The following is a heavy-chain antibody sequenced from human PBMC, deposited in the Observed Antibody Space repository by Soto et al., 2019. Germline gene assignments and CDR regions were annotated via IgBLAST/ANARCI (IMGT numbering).Heavy chain of an antibody. CDR2: ISSSSSNI. J-gene: IGHJ4*02. CDR1: GFTFSIYS. CDR3: ARADFDWLSFDY. D-gene: IGHD3-9*01. V-gene: IGHV3-48*02. Sequence: GGSLRLSCAASGFTFSIYSMNWVLQAPGKGLEWVSYISSSSSNIYYADSVKGRFTISRDNAKNSLYLQMNSLRDEDTAVYYCARADFDWLSFDYWGQGTLVTVSS.